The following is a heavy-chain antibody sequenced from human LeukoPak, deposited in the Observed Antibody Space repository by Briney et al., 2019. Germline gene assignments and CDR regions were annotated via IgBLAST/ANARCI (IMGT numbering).Heavy chain of an antibody. CDR1: GYTFTGYY. J-gene: IGHJ5*02. Sequence: ASVKASCKASGYTFTGYYMHWVRQAPGQGLEWMGWINPNSGGTNYAQKFQGRVTMTRDTSISTAYMELSRLRSDDTAVYYCAREVTYCSSTSCYWFDPWGQGTLVTVSS. V-gene: IGHV1-2*02. CDR3: AREVTYCSSTSCYWFDP. CDR2: INPNSGGT. D-gene: IGHD2-2*01.